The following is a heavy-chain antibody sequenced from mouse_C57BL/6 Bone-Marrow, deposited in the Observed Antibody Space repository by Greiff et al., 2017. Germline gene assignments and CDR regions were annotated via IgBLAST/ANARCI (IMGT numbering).Heavy chain of an antibody. Sequence: EVKLMESGGGLVKPGGSLKLSCAASGFTFSDYGMHWVRQAPEKGLEWVAYISSGSSTIYYADTVKGRFTISRDNAKNTLFLQMTSLRSADTAMYYCARKYRFDYWGQGTTLTVSS. D-gene: IGHD2-14*01. J-gene: IGHJ2*01. CDR1: GFTFSDYG. CDR2: ISSGSSTI. CDR3: ARKYRFDY. V-gene: IGHV5-17*01.